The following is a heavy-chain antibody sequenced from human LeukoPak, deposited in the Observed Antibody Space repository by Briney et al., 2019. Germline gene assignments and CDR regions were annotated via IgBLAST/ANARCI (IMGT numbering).Heavy chain of an antibody. CDR1: GYTLTELS. V-gene: IGHV1-24*01. Sequence: ASVKVSCKVSGYTLTELSMHWARQAPGKGLEWMGGFDPEDGETIYAQKFQGRVTMTEDTSTDTAYMELSSLRSEDTAVYYCATRILKVFGVVTDFDYWGQGTLVTVSS. J-gene: IGHJ4*02. D-gene: IGHD3-3*01. CDR3: ATRILKVFGVVTDFDY. CDR2: FDPEDGET.